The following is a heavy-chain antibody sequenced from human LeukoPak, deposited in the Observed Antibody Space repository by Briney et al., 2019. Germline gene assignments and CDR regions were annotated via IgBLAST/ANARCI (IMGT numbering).Heavy chain of an antibody. Sequence: GESLKISWKGSGYSFTRHWIGWVRQMPGKGPEWMGIIYPGDSDTRYSPSFQGQVIISADKSINTTYLQWSSLKASDTAIYYSATPRDEYSSIWFDPWGQGTLVTVSS. D-gene: IGHD6-13*01. V-gene: IGHV5-51*01. J-gene: IGHJ5*02. CDR2: IYPGDSDT. CDR3: ATPRDEYSSIWFDP. CDR1: GYSFTRHW.